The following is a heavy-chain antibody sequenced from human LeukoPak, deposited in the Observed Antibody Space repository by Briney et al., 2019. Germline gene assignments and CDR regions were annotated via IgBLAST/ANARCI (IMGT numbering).Heavy chain of an antibody. D-gene: IGHD3-22*01. CDR2: ISSSSTI. V-gene: IGHV3-48*01. Sequence: GGSLRLSCAASGLTISSYSMNWVRQAPGKGLQWVSYISSSSTIYYADSVKGRFTISRDNAKNSLYLQMNSLRAEDTAVYYCARALFDSSGYYLDYWGQGTLVTVSS. CDR1: GLTISSYS. J-gene: IGHJ4*02. CDR3: ARALFDSSGYYLDY.